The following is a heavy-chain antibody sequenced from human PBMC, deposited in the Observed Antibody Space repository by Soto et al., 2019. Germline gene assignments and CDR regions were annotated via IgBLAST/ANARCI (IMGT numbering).Heavy chain of an antibody. CDR1: GYTFTSYG. Sequence: QVPLVQSGAEVKKPGASVKVSCKASGYTFTSYGISWVRQAPGQGLEWMGWISAYNGNTNYAQKLQGRVTMTTDTSTSTAYMELRSLRSDDTAVYYCARDSNGAIYYNWNRPYYFDYWGQGTLVTVSS. V-gene: IGHV1-18*01. CDR3: ARDSNGAIYYNWNRPYYFDY. D-gene: IGHD1-20*01. J-gene: IGHJ4*02. CDR2: ISAYNGNT.